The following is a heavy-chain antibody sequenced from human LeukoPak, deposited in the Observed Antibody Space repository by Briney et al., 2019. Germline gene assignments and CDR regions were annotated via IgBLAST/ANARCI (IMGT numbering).Heavy chain of an antibody. CDR2: ISSSSSYI. D-gene: IGHD3-3*01. V-gene: IGHV3-21*01. CDR3: ASYYDFWSGYYTYYFDY. J-gene: IGHJ4*02. Sequence: PGGSLRLSCAASEFTFSSYTMNWVRQAPGKGLEWVSSISSSSSYIHYVDSVKGRFTISRDNAKNSLYLQMNSLRAEDTAVYYCASYYDFWSGYYTYYFDYWGQGTLVTVSS. CDR1: EFTFSSYT.